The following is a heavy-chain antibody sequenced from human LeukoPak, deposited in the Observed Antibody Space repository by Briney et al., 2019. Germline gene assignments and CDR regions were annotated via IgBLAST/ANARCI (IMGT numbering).Heavy chain of an antibody. J-gene: IGHJ6*02. CDR1: GFIFSSYG. Sequence: GGSLRLSCAASGFIFSSYGMHWVRQAPGKGLEWVAVVSYDGSNTYHADSVKGRFTISRDNSRNTLFLQMNSLRAEDTVVYYCAKDPLYSSGDSRVSFGRDVWGQGTTVTVSS. CDR3: AKDPLYSSGDSRVSFGRDV. V-gene: IGHV3-30*18. CDR2: VSYDGSNT. D-gene: IGHD5-18*01.